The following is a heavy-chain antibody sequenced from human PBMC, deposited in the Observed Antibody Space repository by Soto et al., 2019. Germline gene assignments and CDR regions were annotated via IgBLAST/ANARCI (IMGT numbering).Heavy chain of an antibody. Sequence: PSETLSLTCNVSGVSLTEHDWTWIRQPPGKGLEWIGCVFSRGGTYYAPSLKSRVTLSLDTSKNHFSLRLTSMTTADTAVYYCARMRPTGWHDYYFFGMDLWGQGTTVT. D-gene: IGHD6-19*01. J-gene: IGHJ6*02. CDR2: VFSRGGT. CDR1: GVSLTEHD. CDR3: ARMRPTGWHDYYFFGMDL. V-gene: IGHV4-59*11.